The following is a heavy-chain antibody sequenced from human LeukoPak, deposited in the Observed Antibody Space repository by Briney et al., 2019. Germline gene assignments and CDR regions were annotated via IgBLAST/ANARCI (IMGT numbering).Heavy chain of an antibody. D-gene: IGHD3-22*01. V-gene: IGHV3-21*04. CDR3: AKGLTEDYYDSSGYYPLDY. CDR2: IDNSGNYI. CDR1: GFHFSSYA. Sequence: GGSLRLFCAASGFHFSSYAMNWVRQAPGKGLEWVSSIDNSGNYIYYGDSVKGRFTISRDNSKNSLYLQMNSLRAEDTALYYCAKGLTEDYYDSSGYYPLDYWGQGTLVTVSS. J-gene: IGHJ4*02.